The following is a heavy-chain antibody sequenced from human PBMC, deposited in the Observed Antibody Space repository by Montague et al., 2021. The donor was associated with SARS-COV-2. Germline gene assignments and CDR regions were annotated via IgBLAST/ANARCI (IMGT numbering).Heavy chain of an antibody. J-gene: IGHJ3*02. CDR2: IYYSGST. CDR1: GGSISSYY. V-gene: IGHV4-59*01. CDR3: ARGFDI. Sequence: SETLSLTCTVSGGSISSYYWSWIREPPGKGLEWIGDIYYSGSTNYNPSLKSRVTISVDTSKDQFSLKLSAVTAADTAVYYCARGFDIWGQGTMVTVSS.